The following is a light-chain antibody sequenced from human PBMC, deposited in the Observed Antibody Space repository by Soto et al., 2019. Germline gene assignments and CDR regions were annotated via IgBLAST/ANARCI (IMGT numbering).Light chain of an antibody. V-gene: IGKV1-5*01. J-gene: IGKJ1*01. Sequence: GDRVTITCRASQSISTWLAWYHQKPGKAPKLLIYDVSSFESGVPSRFSGSGSGTEFTLTISSLQPDDFATYYCQHYNSYSEAFGQGTKVDI. CDR2: DVS. CDR1: QSISTW. CDR3: QHYNSYSEA.